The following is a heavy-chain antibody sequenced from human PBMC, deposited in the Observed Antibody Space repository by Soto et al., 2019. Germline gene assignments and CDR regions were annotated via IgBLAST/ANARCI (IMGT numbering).Heavy chain of an antibody. CDR2: ISAYNGNT. V-gene: IGHV1-18*01. CDR1: GYTFTSYG. Sequence: ASVKVSCKASGYTFTSYGISWVRQAPGQGLEWMGWISAYNGNTNYAQKLQGRVTMTTDTSTSTAYMELRSLRSDDTAVYYCALEYYDFWSGPTQGFDPWGQGTRVTVSS. D-gene: IGHD3-3*01. J-gene: IGHJ5*02. CDR3: ALEYYDFWSGPTQGFDP.